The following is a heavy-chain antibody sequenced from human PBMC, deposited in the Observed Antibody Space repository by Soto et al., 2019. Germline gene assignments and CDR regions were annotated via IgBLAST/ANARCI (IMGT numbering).Heavy chain of an antibody. CDR2: INPSGGST. Sequence: GASVKVSCKASGYTFTSYYMHWVRQAPGQGLEWMGIINPSGGSTSYAQKFQGRVTMTRDTSTSTVYMELSSLRSEDTAVYYCARGAATNYYYYFMDVWGKGTTVTVSS. CDR3: ARGAATNYYYYFMDV. CDR1: GYTFTSYY. D-gene: IGHD6-25*01. J-gene: IGHJ6*03. V-gene: IGHV1-46*01.